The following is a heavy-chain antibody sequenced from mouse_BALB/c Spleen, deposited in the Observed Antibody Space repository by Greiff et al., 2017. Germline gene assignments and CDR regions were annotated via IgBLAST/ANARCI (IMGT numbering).Heavy chain of an antibody. CDR3: ARGPDDGYYPYYYAMDY. Sequence: VQLKQSGPGLVQPSQSLSITCTVSGFSITSDYAWNWIRQFPGNKLEWMGYISYSGSTSYNPSLKSRISITRDTSKNQFFLQLNSVTTEDTATYYCARGPDDGYYPYYYAMDYWGQGTSVTVSS. CDR1: GFSITSDYA. J-gene: IGHJ4*01. V-gene: IGHV3-2*02. CDR2: ISYSGST. D-gene: IGHD2-3*01.